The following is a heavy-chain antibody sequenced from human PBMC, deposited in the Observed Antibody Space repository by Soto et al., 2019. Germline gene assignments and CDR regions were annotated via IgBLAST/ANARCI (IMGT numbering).Heavy chain of an antibody. CDR3: ARDGRAMNDY. V-gene: IGHV3-64*01. D-gene: IGHD5-18*01. J-gene: IGHJ4*02. CDR2: ISSNGGTT. Sequence: EVQLVESGGGLVQPGGSLRLSCAASGFTFNTYAMQWVRQAPGKGLEFVSSISSNGGTTNYAYSVKGRFTISRDNSRDTLYLQMGSLRPEDMAVYYCARDGRAMNDYWGQGTLVTVSS. CDR1: GFTFNTYA.